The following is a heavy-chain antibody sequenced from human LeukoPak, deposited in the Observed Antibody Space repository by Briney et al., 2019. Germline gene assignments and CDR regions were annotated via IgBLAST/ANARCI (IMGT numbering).Heavy chain of an antibody. J-gene: IGHJ4*02. V-gene: IGHV5-51*01. CDR2: IYPGDSDT. CDR3: ARSKNYYDSSGYYVDY. CDR1: GYSFTSYW. Sequence: GESLQISCKGSGYSFTSYWIGWVRQMPGKGLEWMGIIYPGDSDTRYSPSFQGQVTISADKSISTAYLQWSSLKASDTAMYYCARSKNYYDSSGYYVDYWGQGTLVTVSS. D-gene: IGHD3-22*01.